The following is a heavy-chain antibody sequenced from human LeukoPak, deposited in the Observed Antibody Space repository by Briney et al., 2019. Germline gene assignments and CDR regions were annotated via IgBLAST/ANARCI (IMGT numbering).Heavy chain of an antibody. CDR1: GGSISSFY. J-gene: IGHJ3*02. V-gene: IGHV4-59*08. D-gene: IGHD6-19*01. CDR2: IYYSGST. Sequence: SETLSLTCTVSGGSISSFYWSWIRQPPGKGLELIGYIYYSGSTHYNPSLESRVTISVDTSKNQFSLRLRSVTAADTAVYYCAKYAWGWLGIWGQGTMVTVSS. CDR3: AKYAWGWLGI.